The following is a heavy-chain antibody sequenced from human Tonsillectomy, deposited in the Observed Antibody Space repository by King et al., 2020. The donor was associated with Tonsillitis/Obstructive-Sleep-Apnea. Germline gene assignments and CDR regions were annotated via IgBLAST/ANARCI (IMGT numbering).Heavy chain of an antibody. D-gene: IGHD3-3*01. CDR1: GFTFSSYE. CDR2: ISSSGTTI. Sequence: VQLVESGGGLVQPGGSLRLSCAASGFTFSSYELNWVRQAPGKGLEWVSYISSSGTTIYYADSVKGRFTISRDNAKNSLYLQMNSLRAEDTAVYYCERAGYDFWSGYYSYYFDYWGQGTLVTVSS. CDR3: ERAGYDFWSGYYSYYFDY. V-gene: IGHV3-48*03. J-gene: IGHJ4*02.